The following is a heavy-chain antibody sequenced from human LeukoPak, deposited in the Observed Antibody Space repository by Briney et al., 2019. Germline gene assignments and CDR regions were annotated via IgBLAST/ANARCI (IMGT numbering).Heavy chain of an antibody. V-gene: IGHV4-59*01. CDR3: ASLIVVAPSWFDP. D-gene: IGHD3-22*01. CDR1: GGSISSYY. Sequence: SETLSLTCTVSGGSISSYYWSWIRQPPGKGLEWIGYIYYSGSTNYNPSLKSRVTISVDTSKNQFSLKLSSVTAADTAVYYCASLIVVAPSWFDPWGQGTLVTVSS. J-gene: IGHJ5*02. CDR2: IYYSGST.